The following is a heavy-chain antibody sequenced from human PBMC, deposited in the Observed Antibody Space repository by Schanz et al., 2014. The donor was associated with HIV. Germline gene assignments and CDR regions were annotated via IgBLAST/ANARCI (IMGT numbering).Heavy chain of an antibody. D-gene: IGHD6-6*01. CDR3: ANTEFPYSSSSDYYYGMDV. Sequence: VQLVESGGGVVQPGRSLRLSCAASGFTFSSYGMHWVRQAPGKGLEWVSSISSSGTYIHYADSVKGRFTISRDNAKNSLYLHMSSLRAEDTAVYYCANTEFPYSSSSDYYYGMDVWGQGTTVTVSS. V-gene: IGHV3-21*01. CDR2: ISSSGTYI. CDR1: GFTFSSYG. J-gene: IGHJ6*02.